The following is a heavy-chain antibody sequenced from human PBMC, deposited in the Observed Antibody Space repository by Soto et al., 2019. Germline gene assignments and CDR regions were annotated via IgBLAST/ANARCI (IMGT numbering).Heavy chain of an antibody. CDR3: ARGRVPAV. Sequence: SETLSLTCNFSGDTINKNYWRWIRHPPGKVLEWIGFVHYSGSTGYNPSLKSRVTISVDTSKNQLSLKVTSVTTADTAIYFCARGRVPAVWGQGTLVTVSS. D-gene: IGHD3-10*01. CDR1: GDTINKNY. V-gene: IGHV4-59*01. J-gene: IGHJ4*02. CDR2: VHYSGST.